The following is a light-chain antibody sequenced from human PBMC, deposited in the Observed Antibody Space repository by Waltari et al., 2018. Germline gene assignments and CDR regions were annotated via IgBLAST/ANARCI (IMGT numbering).Light chain of an antibody. J-gene: IGKJ2*03. CDR1: QSLLHSNGNTY. CDR2: GGS. CDR3: VQAIAFPYS. V-gene: IGKV2-40*01. Sequence: DIVMTQTPLSLPITPGEPASISCRSSQSLLHSNGNTYLHWYLQKPGQSPQLLIYGGSNRAFGVPDRFSGSGSGTDFTLKISKVEAEDVGVYYCVQAIAFPYSFGQGTKVEIK.